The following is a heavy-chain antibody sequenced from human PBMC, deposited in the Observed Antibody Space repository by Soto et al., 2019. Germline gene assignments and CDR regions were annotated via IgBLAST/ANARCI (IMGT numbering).Heavy chain of an antibody. V-gene: IGHV6-1*01. CDR1: GDSVSSNSAA. CDR2: TYYRSKWYN. D-gene: IGHD2-8*01. Sequence: SQTLSLTCAISGDSVSSNSAAWNWIRQSPSRGLEWLGRTYYRSKWYNDYAVSVKSRITINPDTSKNQFSLQLNSVTPEDTAVYYCARETDIVLMVYATAGFDYWGQGTLVTVSS. J-gene: IGHJ4*02. CDR3: ARETDIVLMVYATAGFDY.